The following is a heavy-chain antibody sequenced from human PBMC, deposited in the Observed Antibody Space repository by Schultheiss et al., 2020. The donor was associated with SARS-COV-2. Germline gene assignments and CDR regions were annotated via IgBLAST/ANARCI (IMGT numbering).Heavy chain of an antibody. CDR3: ARADCSSTTCYTRGGLNYYYGMDV. J-gene: IGHJ6*02. V-gene: IGHV4-34*01. CDR2: INHSGST. D-gene: IGHD2-2*02. CDR1: GGSFSGYY. Sequence: SKTLSLTCAVYGGSFSGYYWSWIRQPPGKGLEWIGEINHSGSTNYNPSLKSRVTISVDTSKNQFSLKLSSVTAADTAVYYCARADCSSTTCYTRGGLNYYYGMDVWGQGTTVTVSS.